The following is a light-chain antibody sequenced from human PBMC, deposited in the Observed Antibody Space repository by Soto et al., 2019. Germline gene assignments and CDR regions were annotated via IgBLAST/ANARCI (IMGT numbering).Light chain of an antibody. V-gene: IGKV3-15*01. CDR1: QSVTTN. Sequence: EIVLTQSPETLSLSPGERATLSCRASQSVTTNMAWYQQKPGQAPRLLIYGASTRATGIPARFSGSGSGTDFTLTISSLQSEDFAVYYCPQYNNWPPWTFGPGTKVDIK. CDR2: GAS. J-gene: IGKJ1*01. CDR3: PQYNNWPPWT.